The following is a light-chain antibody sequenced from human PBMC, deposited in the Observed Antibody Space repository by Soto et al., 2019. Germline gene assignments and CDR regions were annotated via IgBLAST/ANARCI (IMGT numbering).Light chain of an antibody. J-gene: IGKJ3*01. V-gene: IGKV3-20*01. CDR2: GAS. CDR3: QQYGSSPFT. Sequence: EVVLPQSPGTLSLSTGERATLSCRTSQSVSSSYLAWYQQKPGQAPRLLIYGASSRATGIPDRFSGSGSGTDFTLTISRLDPEDFAVYYCQQYGSSPFTFGPGTKVDIK. CDR1: QSVSSSY.